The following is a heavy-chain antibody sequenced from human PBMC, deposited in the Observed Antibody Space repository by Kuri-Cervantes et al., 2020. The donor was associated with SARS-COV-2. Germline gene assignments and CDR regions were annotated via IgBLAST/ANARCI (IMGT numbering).Heavy chain of an antibody. V-gene: IGHV3-64D*06. CDR3: VTRGGSEAFDV. J-gene: IGHJ3*01. Sequence: GESLKISCSASGFTFNAYSMHWVRQAPGKGLEYVSAISSNGETTYYADSVKGRFIISRDNSKNTLFLQMSGLSAEDTAVYFCVTRGGSEAFDVWGQGTMVTVSS. D-gene: IGHD1-1*01. CDR1: GFTFNAYS. CDR2: ISSNGETT.